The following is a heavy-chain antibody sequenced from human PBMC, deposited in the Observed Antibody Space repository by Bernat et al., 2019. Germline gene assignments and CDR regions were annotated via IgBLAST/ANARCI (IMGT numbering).Heavy chain of an antibody. V-gene: IGHV3-53*01. CDR3: ARGLVPAAISPYYYGMDV. CDR1: GFTVSSNY. CDR2: IYSGGST. Sequence: EVQLVESGGGLIQPGGSLRLSCAASGFTVSSNYMSWVRQAPGKGLEWVSVIYSGGSTYYADSVKGRFTISRDNSKNTLYLQMNSRRAEDTAVYYCARGLVPAAISPYYYGMDVWGQGTTVTVSS. D-gene: IGHD2-2*02. J-gene: IGHJ6*02.